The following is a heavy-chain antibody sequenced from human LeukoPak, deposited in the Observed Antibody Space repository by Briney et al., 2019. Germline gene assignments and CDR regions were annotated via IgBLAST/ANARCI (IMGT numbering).Heavy chain of an antibody. CDR3: ARRSYSGYDYLDY. D-gene: IGHD5-12*01. J-gene: IGHJ4*02. V-gene: IGHV3-21*01. CDR1: GFTFSDYS. Sequence: GGSLRLSCAASGFTFSDYSMNWVRQAPGKGLEWVSSITGSSSYMYYADSLKGRFTISRDNAMNSLYLQMNSLRAEDTAVYYCARRSYSGYDYLDYWGQGTLVTVSS. CDR2: ITGSSSYM.